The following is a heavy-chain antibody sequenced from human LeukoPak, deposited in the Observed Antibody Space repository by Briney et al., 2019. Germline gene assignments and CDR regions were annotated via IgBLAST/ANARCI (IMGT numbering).Heavy chain of an antibody. D-gene: IGHD6-19*01. J-gene: IGHJ4*02. CDR2: ISSSGSTI. Sequence: GGSQRLSCAASGFTFSSYEMNWVRQAPGKGLEWVSYISSSGSTIYYADSVKGRFTISRDNAKNSLYLQMNSLRAEDTAVYYCARLQWLLTSPFDYWGQGTLVTVSS. CDR3: ARLQWLLTSPFDY. V-gene: IGHV3-48*03. CDR1: GFTFSSYE.